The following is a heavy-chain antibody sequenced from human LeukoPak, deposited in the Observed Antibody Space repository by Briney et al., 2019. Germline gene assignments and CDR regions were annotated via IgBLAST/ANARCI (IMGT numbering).Heavy chain of an antibody. CDR1: GFTFSSYW. J-gene: IGHJ4*02. CDR3: ARDPRSLYSSSGVDY. Sequence: GGSLRLSCAASGFTFSSYWMIWVRQAPGKGLEWLSYISYNGGTIYYADSVKGRFTISRDNAKSSLYIQMNSLRAEDTAVYYCARDPRSLYSSSGVDYWGQGTLVTVSS. D-gene: IGHD6-13*01. V-gene: IGHV3-48*01. CDR2: ISYNGGTI.